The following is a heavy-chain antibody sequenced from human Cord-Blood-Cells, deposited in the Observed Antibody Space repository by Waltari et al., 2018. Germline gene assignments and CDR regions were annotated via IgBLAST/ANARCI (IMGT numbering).Heavy chain of an antibody. Sequence: QVQLQQSGLGLVKPSQNLSLTCAISGDSVSSNSPAWTWIRQSPSRVLAWLGMTYDRSKWYKDYAVSVKSRITINPDTSKNQFSLQLNSVTPEDTAVYYCAREREQLVWFDPWGQGTLVTVSS. J-gene: IGHJ5*02. V-gene: IGHV6-1*01. D-gene: IGHD6-6*01. CDR1: GDSVSSNSPA. CDR3: AREREQLVWFDP. CDR2: TYDRSKWYK.